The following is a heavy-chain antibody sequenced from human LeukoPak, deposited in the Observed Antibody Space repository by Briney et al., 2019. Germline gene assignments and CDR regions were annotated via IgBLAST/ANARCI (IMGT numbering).Heavy chain of an antibody. Sequence: GGSLRLSCAASGFTFSSYAMSWVRQAPGKGLEWVSRIKSSGGDTYYIDSVKGRFTISRDDSRNTLYLQMSSLRAEDTAVYYCARDYRSGNYLPLGYWGQGTLVTVSS. CDR1: GFTFSSYA. J-gene: IGHJ4*02. D-gene: IGHD3-10*01. V-gene: IGHV3-23*01. CDR3: ARDYRSGNYLPLGY. CDR2: IKSSGGDT.